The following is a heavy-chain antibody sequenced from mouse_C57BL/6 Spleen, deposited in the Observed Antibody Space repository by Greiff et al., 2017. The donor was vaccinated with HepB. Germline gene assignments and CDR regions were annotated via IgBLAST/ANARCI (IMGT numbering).Heavy chain of an antibody. D-gene: IGHD2-4*01. V-gene: IGHV1-64*01. Sequence: VQLQQSGAELVKPGASVKLSCKASGYTFTSYWMHWVKQRPGQGLEWIGMIHPNSGSTNYNEKFKSKATLTVDKSSSTAYMQLSSLTSEDSAVYYCARKGVYYDYDDYAMDYWGQGTSVTVSS. CDR3: ARKGVYYDYDDYAMDY. CDR2: IHPNSGST. J-gene: IGHJ4*01. CDR1: GYTFTSYW.